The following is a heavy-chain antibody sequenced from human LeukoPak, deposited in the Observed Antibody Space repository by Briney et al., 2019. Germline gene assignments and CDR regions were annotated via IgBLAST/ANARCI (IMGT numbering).Heavy chain of an antibody. J-gene: IGHJ4*02. Sequence: SVKVSCKASGDTFSSYAISWVRQAPGQGLEWMGGIIPIFGTANYAQKFQGRVTITTDESTSTAYMELSSLRSEDTAVYYCARDLAGYSSSFDYWGQGTLVTVSS. CDR3: ARDLAGYSSSFDY. CDR2: IIPIFGTA. V-gene: IGHV1-69*05. D-gene: IGHD6-19*01. CDR1: GDTFSSYA.